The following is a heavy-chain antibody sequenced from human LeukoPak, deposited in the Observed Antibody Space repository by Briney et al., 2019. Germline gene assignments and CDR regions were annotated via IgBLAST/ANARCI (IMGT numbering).Heavy chain of an antibody. D-gene: IGHD3-10*01. J-gene: IGHJ6*02. Sequence: GSLRLSCAASGFTVSSNDISWVRQAPGKGLEWVSVVYSGGTTYFADSVKGRFTISRDDFKNTPYLQMNSLRAEDTAVYYCARDTPTSGFGEFIFYYYGLDVWGQGTTVTVSS. CDR1: GFTVSSND. CDR2: VYSGGTT. CDR3: ARDTPTSGFGEFIFYYYGLDV. V-gene: IGHV3-66*01.